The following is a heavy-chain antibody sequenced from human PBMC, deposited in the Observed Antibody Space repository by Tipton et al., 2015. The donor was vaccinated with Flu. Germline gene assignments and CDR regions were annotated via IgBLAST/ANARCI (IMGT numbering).Heavy chain of an antibody. V-gene: IGHV4-4*07. Sequence: TLSLTCTVSGGSLSSYYWSWIRQPAGKGLEWIGRIYTSGGSKYNPSLRGRLTMSVDASKREFSMTLTSVTVADTAVYYCASGNFYDSSGYFAFWGQGVLVTVSS. CDR1: GGSLSSYY. CDR3: ASGNFYDSSGYFAF. D-gene: IGHD3-22*01. J-gene: IGHJ4*02. CDR2: IYTSGGS.